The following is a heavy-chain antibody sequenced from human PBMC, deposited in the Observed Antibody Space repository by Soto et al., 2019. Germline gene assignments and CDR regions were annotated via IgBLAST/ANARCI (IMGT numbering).Heavy chain of an antibody. CDR1: GYIFTTHG. V-gene: IGHV1-18*01. D-gene: IGHD4-17*01. CDR2: IRTNNGDT. CDR3: ARGAYGDQHDY. Sequence: QVQLVQSGAEVKNPGASVKVSCKASGYIFTTHGITWVRQAPGQGLEWMGWIRTNNGDTNYAQKFQDRVAMTTDTATTTAYMELTSLRCDDTAVYYCARGAYGDQHDYWGQGALVTVSS. J-gene: IGHJ4*02.